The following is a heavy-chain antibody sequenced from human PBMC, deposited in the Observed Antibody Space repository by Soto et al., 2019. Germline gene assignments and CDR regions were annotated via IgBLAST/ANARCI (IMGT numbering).Heavy chain of an antibody. J-gene: IGHJ6*03. D-gene: IGHD2-2*01. Sequence: ASVKVSCKASGYTFTSYGISWVRQAPGQGLEWMGWISAYNGNTNYAQKLQGRVTMTTDTSTSTAYMELRSLRSDDTAVYYCARGPVVPAADYYYYYMDVWGKGTTVTVSS. CDR3: ARGPVVPAADYYYYYMDV. CDR1: GYTFTSYG. CDR2: ISAYNGNT. V-gene: IGHV1-18*01.